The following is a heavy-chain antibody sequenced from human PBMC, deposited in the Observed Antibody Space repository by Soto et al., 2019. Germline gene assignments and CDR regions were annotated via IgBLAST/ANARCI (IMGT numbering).Heavy chain of an antibody. J-gene: IGHJ4*01. CDR3: AKAPTTDDFPYDFDC. CDR1: GFTFSSSA. V-gene: IGHV3-23*01. Sequence: EVQLLESGGGLVQPGGSLRLTCAASGFTFSSSAMSWVRQAPGKGLEWVSAISGSGGSTYYADSVKGRFTISRDDSKDTLFLQMNGLRAEDTAVYYCAKAPTTDDFPYDFDCWAHGTLVSVSS. D-gene: IGHD3-3*01. CDR2: ISGSGGST.